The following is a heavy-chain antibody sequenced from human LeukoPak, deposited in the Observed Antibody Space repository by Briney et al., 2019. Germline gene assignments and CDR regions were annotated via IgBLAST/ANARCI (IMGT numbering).Heavy chain of an antibody. CDR3: AKDSGYGYFDY. CDR2: ISYEGSNK. CDR1: GFTFSSYG. D-gene: IGHD5-12*01. V-gene: IGHV3-30*18. J-gene: IGHJ4*02. Sequence: GRSLRLSCAASGFTFSSYGMHWVRQAPGKGLEWVAVISYEGSNKYYADSVKGRFTISRDNSKNTLYLQMNSLRAEDTAVYYCAKDSGYGYFDYWGQGTLVTVSS.